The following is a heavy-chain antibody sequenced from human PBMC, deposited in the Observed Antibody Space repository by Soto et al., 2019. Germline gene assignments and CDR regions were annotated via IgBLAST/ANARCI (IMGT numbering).Heavy chain of an antibody. D-gene: IGHD3-22*01. CDR2: ISAYNGNT. V-gene: IGHV1-18*01. Sequence: ASVKVSCKASGGTFSSYAISWVRQAPGQGLEWMGWISAYNGNTNYAQKLQGRVTMTTDTSTSTAYMELRSLRSDDTAVYYCARDGYYDSSGYYSNIDYWGQGTLVTVS. CDR3: ARDGYYDSSGYYSNIDY. CDR1: GGTFSSYA. J-gene: IGHJ4*02.